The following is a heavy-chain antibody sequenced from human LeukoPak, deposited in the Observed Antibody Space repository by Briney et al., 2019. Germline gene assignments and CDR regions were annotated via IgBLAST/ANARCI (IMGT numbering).Heavy chain of an antibody. Sequence: GGSLRLSCAASGFTFSSYSMNWVRQAPGKGLEWVSSISSSSYIYYADSVKGRFTISRDNAKNSLYLQMNSLRAEDTAVYYCAREGSSHYYGMDVWGQGTTVTVSS. V-gene: IGHV3-21*01. CDR1: GFTFSSYS. CDR3: AREGSSHYYGMDV. D-gene: IGHD6-13*01. J-gene: IGHJ6*02. CDR2: ISSSSYI.